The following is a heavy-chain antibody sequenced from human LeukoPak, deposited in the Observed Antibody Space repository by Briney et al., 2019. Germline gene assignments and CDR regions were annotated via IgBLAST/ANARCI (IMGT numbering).Heavy chain of an antibody. V-gene: IGHV4-59*08. Sequence: SETLSLTCTVSGGSIRSYYWSWIRQPPGKGLEWIGYIYYSGSANYNPSLESRVTISLDTSKNQFSLKLSSVTAADTAVYYCARGGYRYDFFNLDYWGQGTLVTVSS. D-gene: IGHD5-18*01. CDR3: ARGGYRYDFFNLDY. CDR1: GGSIRSYY. J-gene: IGHJ4*02. CDR2: IYYSGSA.